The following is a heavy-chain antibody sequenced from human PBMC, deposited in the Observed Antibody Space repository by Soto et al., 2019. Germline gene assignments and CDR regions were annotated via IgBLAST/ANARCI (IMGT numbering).Heavy chain of an antibody. J-gene: IGHJ3*02. Sequence: PSETLSLTCTVSGVSVSSGSYYWSWIRQPPGKGLEWIGYIYYSGSTNYNPSLKIRVTISVDTSKNQFSLKLSSVTAADTAVYYCARSSGGGTSYAFDIWGQGTMVTVSS. CDR2: IYYSGST. D-gene: IGHD2-15*01. CDR1: GVSVSSGSYY. CDR3: ARSSGGGTSYAFDI. V-gene: IGHV4-61*01.